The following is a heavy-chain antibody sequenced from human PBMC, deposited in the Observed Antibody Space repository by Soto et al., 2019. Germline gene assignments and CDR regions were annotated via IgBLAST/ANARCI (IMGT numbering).Heavy chain of an antibody. CDR2: IYYSGST. CDR1: GPSISSSIYY. Sequence: SETLSLTCTVSGPSISSSIYYWGWLRQPPGKGLEWIGSIYYSGSTNYNPSLKSRVTISVDTSKNQFSLKLTSVTAADTAVYYCARDKITGLFDYWGQGTLVTVSS. V-gene: IGHV4-39*07. J-gene: IGHJ4*02. CDR3: ARDKITGLFDY. D-gene: IGHD2-8*02.